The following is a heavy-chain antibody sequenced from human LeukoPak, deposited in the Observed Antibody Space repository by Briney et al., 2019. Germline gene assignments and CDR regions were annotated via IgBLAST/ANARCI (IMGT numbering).Heavy chain of an antibody. J-gene: IGHJ3*02. CDR2: TYYRSKWYN. V-gene: IGHV6-1*01. CDR1: GDSVSSNSAA. D-gene: IGHD3-22*01. Sequence: SQTLSLTCAISGDSVSSNSAAWNGIRQSPSRGLEWLGRTYYRSKWYNDYAVSVKSRITINPDTSKNQFSLQLNSVTPEDTAVYYCARALDYYDSSGYRQMAFGIWGQGTMVTVSS. CDR3: ARALDYYDSSGYRQMAFGI.